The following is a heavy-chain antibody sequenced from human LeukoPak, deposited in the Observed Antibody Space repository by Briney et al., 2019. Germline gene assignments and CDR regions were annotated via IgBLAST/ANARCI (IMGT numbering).Heavy chain of an antibody. CDR1: GGSISSYY. V-gene: IGHV4-4*09. Sequence: SETLSLTCTVSGGSISSYYWNWIRQPPGKGLEWIGYIYTSGSTNYNPTLKSRVTISLDTSKNQFSLKLSSVTAADTAVYYCARRRPEAFDIWGQGTMVTVSS. CDR3: ARRRPEAFDI. J-gene: IGHJ3*02. CDR2: IYTSGST.